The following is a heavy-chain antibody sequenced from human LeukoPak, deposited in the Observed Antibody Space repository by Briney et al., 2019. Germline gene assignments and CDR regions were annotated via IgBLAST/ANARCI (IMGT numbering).Heavy chain of an antibody. V-gene: IGHV4-59*01. CDR2: IYYSGRT. D-gene: IGHD3-9*01. J-gene: IGHJ5*02. Sequence: AETLSLTCTVSGSSISSCYWSWIPDPRGKGLEWVGYIYYSGRTKYNPAPKSRGTISVDTSKNQFSLKLSSVTAADTAVYYCARTIPYYDILTGYYTSNTNWFDPWGQRTLVTASS. CDR1: GSSISSCY. CDR3: ARTIPYYDILTGYYTSNTNWFDP.